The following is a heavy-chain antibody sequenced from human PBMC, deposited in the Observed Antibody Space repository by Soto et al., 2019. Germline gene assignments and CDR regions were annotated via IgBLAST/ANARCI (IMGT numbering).Heavy chain of an antibody. D-gene: IGHD5-12*01. CDR3: ANDPGYSLDY. CDR2: INGGNGNT. J-gene: IGHJ4*02. V-gene: IGHV1-3*01. CDR1: GHTVPNYA. Sequence: GASVKVSCKASGHTVPNYAIHWVRQAPGQRLEWMGWINGGNGNTYYSEHFQGRVTFTRDTSAGTVYMQLSSLTSEDAAVYYCANDPGYSLDYWGQGTQVTVSS.